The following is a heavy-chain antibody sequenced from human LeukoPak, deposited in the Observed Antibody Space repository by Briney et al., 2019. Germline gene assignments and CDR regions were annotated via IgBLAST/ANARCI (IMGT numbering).Heavy chain of an antibody. CDR1: GDSFRSYY. Sequence: SETLSLTCTVSGDSFRSYYWSWIRQPRGKGLEWIVYIYYSGSTNYNPSLKSRVTISVDTSKNQFSLKLNSVTAADTAVYYCARGRNLEWFDYWGQGTLVTVSS. CDR2: IYYSGST. J-gene: IGHJ5*01. CDR3: ARGRNLEWFDY. D-gene: IGHD3-3*01. V-gene: IGHV4-59*01.